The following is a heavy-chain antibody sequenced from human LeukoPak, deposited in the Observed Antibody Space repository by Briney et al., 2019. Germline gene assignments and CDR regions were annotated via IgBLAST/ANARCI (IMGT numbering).Heavy chain of an antibody. CDR2: ISGSGGST. J-gene: IGHJ4*02. CDR3: AKDRSSSWLMEAGGY. V-gene: IGHV3-23*01. D-gene: IGHD6-13*01. Sequence: GGSLRLSCAASGFTFSSYAMSWVRQAPGKGLEWVSAISGSGGSTYYADSVKGRFTISRDNSKITLYLQMNSLRAEDTAVYYCAKDRSSSWLMEAGGYWGQGTLVTVSS. CDR1: GFTFSSYA.